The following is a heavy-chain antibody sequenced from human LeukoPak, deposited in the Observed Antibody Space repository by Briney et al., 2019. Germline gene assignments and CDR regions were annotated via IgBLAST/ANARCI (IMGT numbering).Heavy chain of an antibody. V-gene: IGHV3-33*08. CDR1: GFTFSSYG. CDR3: ARDASLPLRYFDWLDY. D-gene: IGHD3-9*01. J-gene: IGHJ4*02. CDR2: IWYDGSNK. Sequence: PGRSLRLSCAASGFTFSSYGMHWVRQAPGKGLEWVAVIWYDGSNKYYADSVKGRFTISRDNSKNTLYLQMNSLRAEDTAVYYCARDASLPLRYFDWLDYWGQGTLVTVSS.